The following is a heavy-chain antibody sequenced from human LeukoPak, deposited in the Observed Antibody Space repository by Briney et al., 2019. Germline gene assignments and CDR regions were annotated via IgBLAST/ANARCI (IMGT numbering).Heavy chain of an antibody. V-gene: IGHV4-38-2*02. Sequence: SETLSLTCTVSGFSISSGYFWGWIRQPPEKGLEWIGSIFHSGSTYYNPSLKSRVTISVDTSKNQFSLKLSSVTAADTAVYYCARQSSSGYSFDYWGQGTLVTVSS. CDR1: GFSISSGYF. CDR2: IFHSGST. CDR3: ARQSSSGYSFDY. D-gene: IGHD3-22*01. J-gene: IGHJ4*02.